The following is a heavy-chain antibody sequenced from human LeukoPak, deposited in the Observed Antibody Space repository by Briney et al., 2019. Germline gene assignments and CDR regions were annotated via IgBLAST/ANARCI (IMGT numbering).Heavy chain of an antibody. J-gene: IGHJ4*02. CDR2: INAGNGNT. V-gene: IGHV1-3*01. CDR1: GYTFTSYA. Sequence: GASVKVSCKASGYTFTSYAMHWVRQAPGQRLEWMGWINAGNGNTKYSQKFRGRVTITRDTSASTAYMELSSLRSEDTAVYYCARGNPVQLERDPAFDYWGQGTLVTVSS. D-gene: IGHD1-1*01. CDR3: ARGNPVQLERDPAFDY.